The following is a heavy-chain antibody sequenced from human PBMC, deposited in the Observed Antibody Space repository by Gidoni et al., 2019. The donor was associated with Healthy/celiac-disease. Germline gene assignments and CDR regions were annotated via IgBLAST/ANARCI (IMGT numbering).Heavy chain of an antibody. CDR3: ARDYGLVVPATINYYYGMDV. CDR2: INSDGSST. Sequence: EVQLVESGGGLVQPGGSLRLSCAASGFTFSSYWMPWVRQAPGKGLVWVSRINSDGSSTSYADSVKGRFTISRDNAKNTLYLQMNSLRAEDTAVYYCARDYGLVVPATINYYYGMDVWGQGTTVTVSS. V-gene: IGHV3-74*01. CDR1: GFTFSSYW. D-gene: IGHD2-2*01. J-gene: IGHJ6*02.